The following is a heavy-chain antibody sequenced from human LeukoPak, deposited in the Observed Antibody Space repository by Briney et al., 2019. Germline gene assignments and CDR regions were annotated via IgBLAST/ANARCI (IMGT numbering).Heavy chain of an antibody. CDR1: GGSISSSSYY. V-gene: IGHV4-39*01. D-gene: IGHD6-6*01. CDR2: IYYSGST. J-gene: IGHJ6*03. CDR3: ARRWDSRSSWSYYYYYMDV. Sequence: PSETLSLTCTVSGGSISSSSYYWGWIRQPPGKGLEWIGSIYYSGSTYYNPSLKSRVTISVDTSKNQFSLKLSSVTAADTAVYYCARRWDSRSSWSYYYYYMDVWGKGTTVTVSS.